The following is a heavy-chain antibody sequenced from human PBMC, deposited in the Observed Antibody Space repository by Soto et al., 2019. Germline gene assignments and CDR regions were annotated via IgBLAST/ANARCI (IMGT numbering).Heavy chain of an antibody. V-gene: IGHV4-34*01. CDR3: ARALVAQPVLGGYYYGMDV. CDR1: GGSFSGYY. J-gene: IGHJ6*02. CDR2: INHSGST. Sequence: SETLSLPCAVYGGSFSGYYWSWIRQPPGKGLEWIGEINHSGSTNYNPSLKSRVTISVDTSKNQFSLKLSSVTAADTAVYYCARALVAQPVLGGYYYGMDVWGQGTTVTVSS. D-gene: IGHD2-15*01.